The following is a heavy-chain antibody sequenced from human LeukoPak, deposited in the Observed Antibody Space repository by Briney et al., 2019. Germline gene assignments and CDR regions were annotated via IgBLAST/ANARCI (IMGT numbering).Heavy chain of an antibody. D-gene: IGHD1-26*01. V-gene: IGHV3-30*04. J-gene: IGHJ4*02. CDR1: GFTFSSYA. CDR2: ISNDERNE. CDR3: ARVSEGGTFSDY. Sequence: GGSLRLSCAASGFTFSSYAMHWVRQAPGKGLEWVAVISNDERNEYYANSVKGRFTVSRDNSKNTLFLQMNSLRPEDTAVYFCARVSEGGTFSDYWGQGTLVTVSS.